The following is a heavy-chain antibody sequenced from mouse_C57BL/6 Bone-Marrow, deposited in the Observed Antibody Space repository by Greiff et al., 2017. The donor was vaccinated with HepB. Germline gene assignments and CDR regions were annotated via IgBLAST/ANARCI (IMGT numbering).Heavy chain of an antibody. Sequence: EVQLVESVAELVRPGASVKLSCTASGFNIKNTYMHWVKQRPEQGLEWIGRIDPANGNTKYAPKFQGKATITADTSSNTAYLQLSSLTSEDTAIYYCARKRGYYVFLYAMDYWGQGTSVTVSS. CDR1: GFNIKNTY. D-gene: IGHD2-3*01. CDR3: ARKRGYYVFLYAMDY. V-gene: IGHV14-3*01. CDR2: IDPANGNT. J-gene: IGHJ4*01.